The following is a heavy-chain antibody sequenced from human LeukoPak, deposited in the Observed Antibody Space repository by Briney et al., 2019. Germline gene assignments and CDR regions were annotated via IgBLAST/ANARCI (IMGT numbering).Heavy chain of an antibody. CDR1: GYTFTSYY. Sequence: GASVKVSCKASGYTFTSYYMHWVRQAPGHGLKWMGIINPSGGSTSYAQKFQGRVTMTRDTSTSTVYMELSSLRSEDTAVYYCAREDSGWQTDYWGQGTLVTVSS. J-gene: IGHJ4*02. CDR3: AREDSGWQTDY. V-gene: IGHV1-46*03. D-gene: IGHD6-19*01. CDR2: INPSGGST.